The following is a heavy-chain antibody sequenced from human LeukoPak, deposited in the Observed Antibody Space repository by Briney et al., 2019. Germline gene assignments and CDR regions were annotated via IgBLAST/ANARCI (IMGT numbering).Heavy chain of an antibody. CDR1: GYTFTGYY. J-gene: IGHJ4*02. CDR3: ARGLRLGEFSPLRY. Sequence: GASVKVSCKASGYTFTGYYMHWVRQAPGQGLEWMGRINPNSGGTNYAQKFQGRVTMTRDTSNSTAYMELSRVRSDDTAVYYCARGLRLGEFSPLRYWGQGTLVTVSS. CDR2: INPNSGGT. D-gene: IGHD3-16*02. V-gene: IGHV1-2*06.